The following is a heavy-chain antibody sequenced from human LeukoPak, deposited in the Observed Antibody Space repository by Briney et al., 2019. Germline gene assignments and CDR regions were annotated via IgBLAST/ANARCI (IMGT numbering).Heavy chain of an antibody. J-gene: IGHJ4*02. CDR3: AKDRNSSGEDY. D-gene: IGHD6-19*01. CDR2: ISYDGSNK. CDR1: GFTFSSYA. V-gene: IGHV3-30-3*01. Sequence: PGRSLRLSCAASGFTFSSYAMHWVRQAPGKGLEWVAVISYDGSNKYYADSVKGRFTISRDNSKNTLYLQMNSLRAEDTAVYYCAKDRNSSGEDYWGQGTLVTVSS.